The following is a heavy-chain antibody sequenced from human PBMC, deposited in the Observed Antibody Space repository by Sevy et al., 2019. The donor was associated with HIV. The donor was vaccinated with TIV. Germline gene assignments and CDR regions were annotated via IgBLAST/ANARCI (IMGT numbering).Heavy chain of an antibody. Sequence: SEILSLTCTVSGGSIARSSYDWGWIRQSPGKGLEWIGSIYFSGSTSYATSLRSRVTISVDTSKNQVSLKMRSVTATDTAFYYCARPRGLVDRGFDFWGQGAPVTVSS. D-gene: IGHD3-10*01. V-gene: IGHV4-39*01. CDR1: GGSIARSSYD. CDR3: ARPRGLVDRGFDF. CDR2: IYFSGST. J-gene: IGHJ4*02.